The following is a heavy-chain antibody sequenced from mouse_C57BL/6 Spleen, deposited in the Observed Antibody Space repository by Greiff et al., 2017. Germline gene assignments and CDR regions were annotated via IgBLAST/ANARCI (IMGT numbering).Heavy chain of an antibody. V-gene: IGHV1-64*01. D-gene: IGHD4-1*01. Sequence: QVQLLQPGAELVKPGASVKLSCTASGYTFTSYWLHWVKQRPGQGLEWIGMIHPNSGSTNYNEKFKSKATLTVDKSSSTAYMQLSSLTSEDSAVYYCARGGLTGTVDYWGQGTTRTVSS. CDR3: ARGGLTGTVDY. J-gene: IGHJ2*01. CDR1: GYTFTSYW. CDR2: IHPNSGST.